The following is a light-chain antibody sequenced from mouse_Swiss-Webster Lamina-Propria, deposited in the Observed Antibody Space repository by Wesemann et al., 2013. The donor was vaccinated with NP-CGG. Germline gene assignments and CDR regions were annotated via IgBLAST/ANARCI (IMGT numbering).Light chain of an antibody. CDR1: QSLLNSSNQKNY. J-gene: IGKJ4*01. CDR3: QQYYSYPFT. CDR2: WAS. Sequence: DIVMTQSPSSLAMSVGQKVTMSCKSSQSLLNSSNQKNYLAWYQQKPGQSPKLLIYWASTRESGVPDRFTGSGSGTDFTLTISSVKAEDLAVYYCQQYYSYPFTFGSGTKLEIK. V-gene: IGKV8-30*01.